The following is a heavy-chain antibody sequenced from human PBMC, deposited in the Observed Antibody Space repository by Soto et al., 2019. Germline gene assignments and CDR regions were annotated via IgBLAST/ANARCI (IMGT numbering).Heavy chain of an antibody. Sequence: SVKVSCKASGGTFSSYAISWVRQAPGQGLEWMGGIIPIFGTANYAQKFQGRVTITADESTSTAYMELSSLRSEDTAVYYCARDLSPYSLRFDPWGQGTLVTVSS. J-gene: IGHJ5*02. D-gene: IGHD2-21*01. V-gene: IGHV1-69*13. CDR1: GGTFSSYA. CDR2: IIPIFGTA. CDR3: ARDLSPYSLRFDP.